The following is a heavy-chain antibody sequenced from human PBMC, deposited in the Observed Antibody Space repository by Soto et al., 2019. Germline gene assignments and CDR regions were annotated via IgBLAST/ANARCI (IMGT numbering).Heavy chain of an antibody. V-gene: IGHV3-48*01. CDR3: ARDSPDDCTNGVCYFHYYMDV. Sequence: GGSLRLSCAASGFTFSTYSMNWVRQAPGKGLEWVSYISSRSSTIYYADSVKGRFTISKGNAKKSLYLQMNSLRAEDTALYFCARDSPDDCTNGVCYFHYYMDVWGKGTTVTVSS. J-gene: IGHJ6*03. D-gene: IGHD2-8*01. CDR2: ISSRSSTI. CDR1: GFTFSTYS.